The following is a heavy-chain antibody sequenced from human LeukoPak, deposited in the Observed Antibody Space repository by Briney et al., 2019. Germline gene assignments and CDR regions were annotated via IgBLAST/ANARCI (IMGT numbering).Heavy chain of an antibody. D-gene: IGHD3-3*01. CDR1: GGSVSSGSYY. J-gene: IGHJ3*02. CDR3: ARDYYDFWSGYSVNDAFDI. Sequence: SETLSLTCTVSGGSVSSGSYYWSWIRQPPGKGLEWIGYIYYSGSTNYNPSLKSRVTISVDTSKNQFSLKLSSVTAADTAVYYCARDYYDFWSGYSVNDAFDIWGQGTMVTVSS. V-gene: IGHV4-61*01. CDR2: IYYSGST.